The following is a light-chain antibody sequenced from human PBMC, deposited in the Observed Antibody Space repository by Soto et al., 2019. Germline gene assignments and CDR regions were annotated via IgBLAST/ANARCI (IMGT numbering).Light chain of an antibody. CDR1: QSITSW. CDR2: KAS. Sequence: DIQMTQSPSTLSASVGDRVTITCRASQSITSWLAWYQQKPGKAPKLLIYKASSLESGVPSRFSGSGSGTEFTLTISSLQPAEFATYYCQQYNNYSGTFGQGTKLEIK. V-gene: IGKV1-5*03. J-gene: IGKJ2*01. CDR3: QQYNNYSGT.